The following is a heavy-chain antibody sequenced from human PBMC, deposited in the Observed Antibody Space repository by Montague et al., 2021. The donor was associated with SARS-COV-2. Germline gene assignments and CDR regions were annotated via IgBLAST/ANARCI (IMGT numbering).Heavy chain of an antibody. CDR1: GDSVSSHSAA. D-gene: IGHD5-18*01. V-gene: IGHV6-1*01. CDR2: TYYRSKWYN. J-gene: IGHJ6*02. CDR3: ARDTRIQLWFDRDYYYGMDV. Sequence: CAISGDSVSSHSAAWNWIRQSPSTRLEWLGRTYYRSKWYNDYAVSVKSRITINPDTSKNQFSLQLNSVTPEDTAVYYCARDTRIQLWFDRDYYYGMDVWGQGTTVTVSS.